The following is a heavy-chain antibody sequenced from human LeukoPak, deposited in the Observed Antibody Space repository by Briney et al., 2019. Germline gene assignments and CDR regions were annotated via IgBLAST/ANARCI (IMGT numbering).Heavy chain of an antibody. D-gene: IGHD6-13*01. CDR2: IYYSGST. J-gene: IGHJ5*02. V-gene: IGHV4-39*07. Sequence: PSETLSLTCTVSGGSISSSSYYWGWIRQPPGKGLEWIGSIYYSGSTYYNPSLESRVTISVDTSKNQFSLKLSSVTAADTAVYYCARGIAAAGGTSNWFDPWGQGTLVTVSS. CDR1: GGSISSSSYY. CDR3: ARGIAAAGGTSNWFDP.